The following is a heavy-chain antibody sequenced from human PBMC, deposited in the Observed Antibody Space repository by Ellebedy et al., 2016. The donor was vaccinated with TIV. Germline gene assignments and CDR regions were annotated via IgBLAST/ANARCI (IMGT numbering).Heavy chain of an antibody. Sequence: GGSLRLSXAASGFTFSSYWMHWVRQAPGKGLIWVSRINSDGSSITYADSVKGRFTVSRDNAKNTLHLHMNSLRADDTAVYYCARDPGLSGGGYFYFDSWGQGTLVTVSS. D-gene: IGHD2-21*01. V-gene: IGHV3-74*01. CDR2: INSDGSSI. CDR1: GFTFSSYW. J-gene: IGHJ4*02. CDR3: ARDPGLSGGGYFYFDS.